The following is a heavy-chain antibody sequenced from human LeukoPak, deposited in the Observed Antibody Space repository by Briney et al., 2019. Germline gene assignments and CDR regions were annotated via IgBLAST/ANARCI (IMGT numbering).Heavy chain of an antibody. CDR3: AGGLGYYYDSSGYYTHFDY. CDR1: GGSISSSSYY. CDR2: IYYSGST. D-gene: IGHD3-22*01. Sequence: SETLSLTCTVSGGSISSSSYYWGWIRQPPGKGLEWIVSIYYSGSTYYHPSLKSRVTISVDTSKNQFSLKLSSVTAADTAVYYCAGGLGYYYDSSGYYTHFDYWGQGTLVTVSS. J-gene: IGHJ4*02. V-gene: IGHV4-39*01.